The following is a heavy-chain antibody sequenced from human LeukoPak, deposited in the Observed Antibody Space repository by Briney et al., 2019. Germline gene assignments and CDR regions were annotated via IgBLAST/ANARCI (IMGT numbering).Heavy chain of an antibody. D-gene: IGHD6-13*01. J-gene: IGHJ5*02. Sequence: PSETLSLTCTVSGGSISSSSYCWGWIRQPPGKGLEWIGSIYYSGSTYCNPSLKSRVTISVDTSKNQFYLKLSSVTAADTAVYYCARVAYSSSWYWFDPWGQGTLVTVSS. CDR2: IYYSGST. V-gene: IGHV4-39*07. CDR3: ARVAYSSSWYWFDP. CDR1: GGSISSSSYC.